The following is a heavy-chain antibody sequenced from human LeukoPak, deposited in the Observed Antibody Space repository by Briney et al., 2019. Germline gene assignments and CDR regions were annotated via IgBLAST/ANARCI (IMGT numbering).Heavy chain of an antibody. CDR2: IYYSGST. V-gene: IGHV4-30-4*01. J-gene: IGHJ5*02. CDR1: GGSISSGDYY. Sequence: SQTLSLTCTVSGGSISSGDYYWSWIRQPPGEGLEWIGYIYYSGSTYYNPSLKSRVTISVDTSKNQLSLKLSSVTAADTAVYYCARTLAARRFWFDPWGQGTLVTVSS. CDR3: ARTLAARRFWFDP. D-gene: IGHD6-6*01.